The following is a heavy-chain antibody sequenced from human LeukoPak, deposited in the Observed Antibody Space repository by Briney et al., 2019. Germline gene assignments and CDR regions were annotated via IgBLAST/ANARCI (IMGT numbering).Heavy chain of an antibody. D-gene: IGHD4-23*01. CDR1: GYSFTSYW. CDR2: IHPGESDT. V-gene: IGHV5-51*01. CDR3: ARRVVNNRNWYFNL. J-gene: IGHJ2*01. Sequence: PGESLKISCKGSGYSFTSYWIGWVRQMPGKGLEWMGIIHPGESDTRYSPSFQGQVTISADKSINTAYLQWSSLKASDTAMYYCARRVVNNRNWYFNLWGRGTLVTVSS.